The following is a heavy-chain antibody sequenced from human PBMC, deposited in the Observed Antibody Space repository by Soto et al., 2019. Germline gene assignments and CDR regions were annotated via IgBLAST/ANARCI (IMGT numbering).Heavy chain of an antibody. V-gene: IGHV3-11*01. CDR1: GFTFSDYY. J-gene: IGHJ4*02. D-gene: IGHD2-8*01. CDR3: ASGTNGAFVVY. CDR2: ISSRSSTI. Sequence: QVQLVESGGGLVKPGGSLRLSCAASGFTFSDYYMSWIRQAPGKGLEWVSYISSRSSTIFFADSVKGRFTISRDNVKNSLYLQMNSLRGEDTAVYYCASGTNGAFVVYWGQGILVTVSS.